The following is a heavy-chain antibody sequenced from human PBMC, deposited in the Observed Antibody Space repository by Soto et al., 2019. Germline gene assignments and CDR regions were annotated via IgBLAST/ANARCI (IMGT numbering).Heavy chain of an antibody. CDR1: GYTFTGYY. Sequence: ASVKVSFKASGYTFTGYYIHWVRQAPGQGLEWMGWINPNSGGTKYAQKFQGWVTMTRDTSINTAYMELTSDDTAVYYCARFREGSGLFDYWGQGTLVTVSS. D-gene: IGHD3-10*01. CDR3: ARFREGSGLFDY. J-gene: IGHJ4*02. V-gene: IGHV1-2*04. CDR2: INPNSGGT.